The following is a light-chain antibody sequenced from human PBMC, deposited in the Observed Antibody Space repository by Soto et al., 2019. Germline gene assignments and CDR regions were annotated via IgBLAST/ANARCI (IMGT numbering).Light chain of an antibody. Sequence: EIVMTQSPATLSVSPGERATVSCRASQSVSSNLAWYQQKPGQAPRLLIYGASTRATGIPARFSGSGSGTEFTLTIGSPQSEDFAVYYCQQYTNWPRTFGQGTKQEIK. CDR2: GAS. CDR3: QQYTNWPRT. V-gene: IGKV3-15*01. CDR1: QSVSSN. J-gene: IGKJ2*01.